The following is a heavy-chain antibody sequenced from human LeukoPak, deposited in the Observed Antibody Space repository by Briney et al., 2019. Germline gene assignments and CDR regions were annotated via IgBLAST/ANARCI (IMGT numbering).Heavy chain of an antibody. CDR2: INHSGST. CDR1: DGSFSGYY. J-gene: IGHJ6*02. CDR3: ASFNWNDEGYYYYGMDV. V-gene: IGHV4-34*01. Sequence: PSETLSLTCAVYDGSFSGYYWSWIRQPPGKGLEWIGEINHSGSTNYNPSLKSRVTISVDTSKNQFSLKLSSVTAADTAVYYCASFNWNDEGYYYYGMDVWGQGTTVTVSS. D-gene: IGHD1-20*01.